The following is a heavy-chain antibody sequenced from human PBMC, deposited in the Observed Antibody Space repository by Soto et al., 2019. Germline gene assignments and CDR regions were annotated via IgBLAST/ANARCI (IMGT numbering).Heavy chain of an antibody. D-gene: IGHD4-4*01. CDR2: IRGSGGST. V-gene: IGHV3-23*01. Sequence: GSLRLPCAASGFTFSSYAMSWVRQAPGKGLEWVSAIRGSGGSTYYADSVKGRFTISRDDSKNTLYLQMNSLRAEYTAVYYCAKILTTSHFDYWGQGTLVTVSS. J-gene: IGHJ4*02. CDR1: GFTFSSYA. CDR3: AKILTTSHFDY.